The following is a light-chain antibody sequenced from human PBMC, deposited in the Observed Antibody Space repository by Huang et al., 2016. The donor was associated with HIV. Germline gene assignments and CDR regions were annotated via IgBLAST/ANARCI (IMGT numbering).Light chain of an antibody. CDR3: QQRTNWPPGFT. Sequence: EIVLTQSPATLSLSPGERANPSCRASPSVGGYLAWYQQKPGQAPRLGIYEASNRATGIPARFRGSGSGTDFTLTISSLEPEDFAVYYCQQRTNWPPGFTFGPGTKVDIK. J-gene: IGKJ3*01. CDR1: PSVGGY. V-gene: IGKV3-11*01. CDR2: EAS.